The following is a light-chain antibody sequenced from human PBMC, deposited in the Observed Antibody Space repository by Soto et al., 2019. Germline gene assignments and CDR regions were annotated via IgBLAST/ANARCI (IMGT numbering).Light chain of an antibody. CDR2: DAS. V-gene: IGKV3-11*01. Sequence: DIVLTQSPATLSLSPGERATLYCGASQRVRNYLARYQQKPGQAPRLLIYDASYRATGIPARFSGRGSGTDFTLTISSLEPEDFAVYYCQQYGSSGTFGQGTKVDIK. CDR3: QQYGSSGT. J-gene: IGKJ1*01. CDR1: QRVRNY.